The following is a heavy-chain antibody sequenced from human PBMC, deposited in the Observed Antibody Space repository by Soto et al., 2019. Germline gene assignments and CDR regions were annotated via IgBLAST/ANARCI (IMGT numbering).Heavy chain of an antibody. V-gene: IGHV1-18*01. D-gene: IGHD3-10*01. CDR2: ISAYNGNT. Sequence: GASVKVSCKASGYTFTSYGISWVRQAPGQGLEWMGWISAYNGNTNYAQKLQGRVTMTTDTSTSTAYMELRSLRSDDTAVYYCARERIGDDGSYYSDYWGQGTLVTVSS. CDR3: ARERIGDDGSYYSDY. CDR1: GYTFTSYG. J-gene: IGHJ4*02.